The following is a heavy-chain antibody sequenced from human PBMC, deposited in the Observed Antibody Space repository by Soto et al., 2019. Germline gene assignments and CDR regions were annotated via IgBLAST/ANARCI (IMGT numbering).Heavy chain of an antibody. CDR2: IIPIFGTA. Sequence: QVQLEQSGAEVKKPGSSVKVSCKASGGTFGSYAISWVRQAPGQGLEWMGGIIPIFGTANYAQKFQGRVTITADESTSTAYMELSRLRSEDTAVYYCARVLWGYKLLHAFDIWGQGTMVTVSS. D-gene: IGHD5-12*01. CDR1: GGTFGSYA. CDR3: ARVLWGYKLLHAFDI. J-gene: IGHJ3*02. V-gene: IGHV1-69*01.